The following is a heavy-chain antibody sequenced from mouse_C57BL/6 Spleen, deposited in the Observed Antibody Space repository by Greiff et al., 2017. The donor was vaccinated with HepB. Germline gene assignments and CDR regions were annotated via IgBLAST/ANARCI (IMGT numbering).Heavy chain of an antibody. Sequence: VQLQQSGPELVKPGASVTMSCKASGYTFTDYNMHWVKQSHGKSLEWIGYINPNNGGTRYNQKFKGKATLTVNKSSSTAYMELRSLTSEDSAVYYCARWDYYGSSYYFDVWGTGTTVTVSS. CDR2: INPNNGGT. CDR1: GYTFTDYN. D-gene: IGHD1-1*01. CDR3: ARWDYYGSSYYFDV. J-gene: IGHJ1*03. V-gene: IGHV1-22*01.